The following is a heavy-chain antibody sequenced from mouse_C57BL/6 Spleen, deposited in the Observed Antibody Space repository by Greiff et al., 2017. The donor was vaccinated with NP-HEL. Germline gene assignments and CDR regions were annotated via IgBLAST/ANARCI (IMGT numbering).Heavy chain of an antibody. CDR1: GFNIKDDY. CDR2: IDPENGDT. V-gene: IGHV14-4*01. CDR3: TTDTTVVAGVHWYFDV. J-gene: IGHJ1*01. Sequence: EVQLQQSGAELVRPGASVKLSCTASGFNIKDDYMPWVKQRPEQGLEWIGWIDPENGDTKYASKFQGKATITADTSSNTAYLQLSSLTSEDTAVCYCTTDTTVVAGVHWYFDVWSAGTTGTVCS. D-gene: IGHD1-1*01.